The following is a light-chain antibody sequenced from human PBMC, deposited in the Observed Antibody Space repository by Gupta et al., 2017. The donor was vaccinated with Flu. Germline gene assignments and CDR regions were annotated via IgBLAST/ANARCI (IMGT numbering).Light chain of an antibody. Sequence: DIQMTQSPSSVSASVGDRVTITCRASQDISSWLAWYQQKPGKAPKLLIYAASSLQSGVPSRFSGSGSGXDFTLTXSSLQPEDFATYYCQQANSLTSFGXGTRLEIK. CDR3: QQANSLTS. CDR1: QDISSW. J-gene: IGKJ2*01. V-gene: IGKV1-12*02. CDR2: AAS.